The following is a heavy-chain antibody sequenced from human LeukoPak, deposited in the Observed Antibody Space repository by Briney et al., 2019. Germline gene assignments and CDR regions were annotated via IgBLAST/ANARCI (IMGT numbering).Heavy chain of an antibody. Sequence: GGSLRLSCEASGFTFSTFAMIWVRQPPGKVLEWVSSIFPSGGEIHYADSVRGRFTISRDNSKSTLSLQMNSLRAEDTAIYYCATYRQVLLPFESWGQGTLVTVSS. CDR1: GFTFSTFA. V-gene: IGHV3-23*01. D-gene: IGHD2/OR15-2a*01. CDR2: IFPSGGEI. CDR3: ATYRQVLLPFES. J-gene: IGHJ4*02.